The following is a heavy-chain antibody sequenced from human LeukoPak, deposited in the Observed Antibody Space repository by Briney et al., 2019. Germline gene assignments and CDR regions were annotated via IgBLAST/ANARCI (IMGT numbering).Heavy chain of an antibody. Sequence: GGSLRLSCAASGFTFSSYAMHWVRQAPGKGLEWVAVISYDGSNKYYADSVKGRFTISRDNSKNTLYLQMNSLRAEDTAVYYCARTQYYDFSLGYWGQGTLVTVSS. V-gene: IGHV3-30-3*01. CDR2: ISYDGSNK. D-gene: IGHD3-3*01. CDR1: GFTFSSYA. CDR3: ARTQYYDFSLGY. J-gene: IGHJ4*02.